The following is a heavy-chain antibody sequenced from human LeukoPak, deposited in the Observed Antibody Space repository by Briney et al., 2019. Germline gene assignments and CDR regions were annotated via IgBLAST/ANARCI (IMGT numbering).Heavy chain of an antibody. V-gene: IGHV4-38-2*02. CDR3: ASAYYDFWSGYYRQYYFDY. CDR2: IYRSGST. CDR1: GYSISSGYY. D-gene: IGHD3-3*01. Sequence: SETLSLTCTVSGYSISSGYYWGWIRQPPGKGLEWIGSIYRSGSTYYNPSLKSRVTISVDTSKNQFSLKLSSVTAADTAVYYCASAYYDFWSGYYRQYYFDYWGQGTLVTVSS. J-gene: IGHJ4*02.